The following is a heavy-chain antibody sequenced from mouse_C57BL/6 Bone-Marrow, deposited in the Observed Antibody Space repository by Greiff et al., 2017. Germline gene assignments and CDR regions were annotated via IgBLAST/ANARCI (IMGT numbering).Heavy chain of an antibody. D-gene: IGHD2-3*01. CDR3: AIGWLLLYFDF. V-gene: IGHV1-74*01. CDR1: GYTFTSYW. J-gene: IGHJ2*01. CDR2: IHPSDSDT. Sequence: VQLQQPGAELVKPGASVKVSCKASGYTFTSYWMHWVKQRPGQGLEWIGRIHPSDSDTNYNQKFKGKATLTVDKSSSTAYLQLSSLTSEDSSVYYCAIGWLLLYFDFWGQGTTLTVSS.